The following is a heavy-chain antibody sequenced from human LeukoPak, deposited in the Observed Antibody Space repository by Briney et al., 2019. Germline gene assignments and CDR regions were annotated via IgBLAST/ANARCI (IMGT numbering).Heavy chain of an antibody. J-gene: IGHJ4*02. V-gene: IGHV4-4*02. CDR1: GGSISSSNW. Sequence: SETLSLTCAVSGGSISSSNWWSWVRQPPGKGLEWIGEIYHSGSTNYNPSLKSRVTISVDKSKNQFSLKLSSVTAADTAVYYCARLRTMIVVAKPTYYFDYWGQGTLVTVSS. CDR2: IYHSGST. CDR3: ARLRTMIVVAKPTYYFDY. D-gene: IGHD3-22*01.